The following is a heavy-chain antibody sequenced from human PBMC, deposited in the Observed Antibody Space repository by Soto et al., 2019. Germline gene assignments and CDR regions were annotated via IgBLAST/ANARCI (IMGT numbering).Heavy chain of an antibody. CDR1: GGTFSSYA. J-gene: IGHJ4*02. Sequence: ASVKVSCKASGGTFSSYAISWVRQAPGQGLEWMGGIIPIFGTANYAQKFQGRVTITADESTSTAYMELSSLRSEDTAVYYCAGFEYSSSSPDYWGQGTLVTVSS. CDR2: IIPIFGTA. D-gene: IGHD6-6*01. CDR3: AGFEYSSSSPDY. V-gene: IGHV1-69*13.